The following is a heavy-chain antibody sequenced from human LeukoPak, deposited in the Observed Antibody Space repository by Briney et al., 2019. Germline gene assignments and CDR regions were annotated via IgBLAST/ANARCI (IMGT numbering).Heavy chain of an antibody. CDR2: IKSKTDGGTT. CDR3: TTDGALYYYDSSLWYFQH. Sequence: GGSLRLSCAASGFTFSNAWMSWVRQAPGKGLEWVGRIKSKTDGGTTDYAAPVKGRFTISRDDSKNTLYLQMNSLKTEDTAVYYCTTDGALYYYDSSLWYFQHWGQGTLVTVSS. D-gene: IGHD3-22*01. V-gene: IGHV3-15*01. J-gene: IGHJ1*01. CDR1: GFTFSNAW.